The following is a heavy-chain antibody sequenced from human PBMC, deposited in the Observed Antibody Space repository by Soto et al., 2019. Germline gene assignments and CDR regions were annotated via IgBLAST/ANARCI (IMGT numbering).Heavy chain of an antibody. Sequence: GGSLRLSCAASGFTFSDYYMSWIRQAPGKGLEWASYISSSGSTIYYADSVKGRFTISRDNAKNSLYLQMNSLRAEDTAVYYCARDIIPPSIAVAGTFPYWGQGTLVTVSS. D-gene: IGHD6-19*01. CDR3: ARDIIPPSIAVAGTFPY. J-gene: IGHJ4*02. CDR1: GFTFSDYY. V-gene: IGHV3-11*01. CDR2: ISSSGSTI.